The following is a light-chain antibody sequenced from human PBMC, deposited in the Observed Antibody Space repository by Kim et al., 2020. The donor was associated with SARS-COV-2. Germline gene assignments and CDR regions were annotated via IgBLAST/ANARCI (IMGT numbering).Light chain of an antibody. CDR1: QDISNY. Sequence: SVGDRVTISCQASQDISNYLNWYQQNPGKAPKLLIYDASNLETGVPSRFSGSGSGTDFTFSISSLQPEDIATYYCQQYDNLLTWTFGQGTKVDIK. V-gene: IGKV1-33*01. J-gene: IGKJ1*01. CDR3: QQYDNLLTWT. CDR2: DAS.